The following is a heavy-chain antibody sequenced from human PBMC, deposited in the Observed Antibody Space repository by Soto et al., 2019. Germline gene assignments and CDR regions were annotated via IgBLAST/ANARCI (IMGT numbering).Heavy chain of an antibody. CDR1: GFTFSAYW. CDR2: IKTDGSST. D-gene: IGHD3-10*01. V-gene: IGHV3-74*01. Sequence: EVQLVESGGGLVQPGGSLRLSCAASGFTFSAYWIHWVRQAPEKGLEWVSRIKTDGSSTDYADSVKGRFTISRDNAKNILYLQMDSLRAEDTAVYYCAKREGNTFGLFHWGQGTLVTVSS. J-gene: IGHJ4*02. CDR3: AKREGNTFGLFH.